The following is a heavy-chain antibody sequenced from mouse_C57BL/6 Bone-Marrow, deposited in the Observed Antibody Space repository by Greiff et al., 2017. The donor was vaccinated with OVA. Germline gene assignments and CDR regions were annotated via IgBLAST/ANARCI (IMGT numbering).Heavy chain of an antibody. J-gene: IGHJ4*01. Sequence: QVQLQQPGAELVMPGASVKLSCKASGYTFTSYWMHWVKLRPGQGLEWIGEIDPSDSYTNYNQKFKGKSTLTVDKSSSTAYMQLSSLTSEDSAVYYCARGGISYDAMDYWGQGTSVTVSS. CDR2: IDPSDSYT. D-gene: IGHD1-1*01. CDR3: ARGGISYDAMDY. CDR1: GYTFTSYW. V-gene: IGHV1-69*01.